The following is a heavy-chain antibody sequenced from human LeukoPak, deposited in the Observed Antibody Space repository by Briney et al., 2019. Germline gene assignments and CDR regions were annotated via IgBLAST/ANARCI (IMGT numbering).Heavy chain of an antibody. D-gene: IGHD3-3*01. J-gene: IGHJ6*02. CDR1: GFTFSIYS. Sequence: GGSLRLSCAASGFTFSIYSMNWVRQAPGKGLEWVSYISSSSSTIYYADSVKGRFTISRDNAKNSLYLQMNSLRDEDTAVYYCARDRESYDFWSAHIGGYYYGMDVWGQGTTVTVSS. V-gene: IGHV3-48*02. CDR3: ARDRESYDFWSAHIGGYYYGMDV. CDR2: ISSSSSTI.